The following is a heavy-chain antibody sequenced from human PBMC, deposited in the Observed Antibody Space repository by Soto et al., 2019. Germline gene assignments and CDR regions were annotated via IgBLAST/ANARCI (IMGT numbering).Heavy chain of an antibody. CDR3: ARVQYDYIWGSYPFDH. CDR2: INHSGST. Sequence: SETLSLTCAVYGGSFSGYYWSWIRQPPGKGLEWIGEINHSGSTNYNPSLKSRVTISVDTSKNQFSLKLSSVTAADTAVYYCARVQYDYIWGSYPFDHWGQGTLVTVS. CDR1: GGSFSGYY. D-gene: IGHD3-16*02. J-gene: IGHJ4*02. V-gene: IGHV4-34*01.